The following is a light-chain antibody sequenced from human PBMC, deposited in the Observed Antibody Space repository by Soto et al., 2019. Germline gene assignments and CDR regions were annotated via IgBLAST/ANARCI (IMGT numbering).Light chain of an antibody. CDR2: SNN. Sequence: QSVLTQPPSASGTPGQRVTISCSGSSSNIGSNTVNWYQQLPGTAPKLLIYSNNQRPSGGPYRFSGSKSGTSAFLAISGLQSEDEADYYCAAWDDSLNGPGYVFGTGTKLTVL. J-gene: IGLJ1*01. CDR1: SSNIGSNT. CDR3: AAWDDSLNGPGYV. V-gene: IGLV1-44*01.